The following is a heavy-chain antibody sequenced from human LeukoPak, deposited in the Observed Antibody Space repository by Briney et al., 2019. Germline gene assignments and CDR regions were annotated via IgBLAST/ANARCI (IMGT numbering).Heavy chain of an antibody. CDR1: GFTFSNYG. J-gene: IGHJ4*02. V-gene: IGHV3-30*18. D-gene: IGHD3-10*01. CDR3: AKENALLWFGESMGYFDY. Sequence: GGSLRLSCAASGFTFSNYGMHWVRQAPGKGLEWVAVISYDGSNKYYADSVKGRFTISRDNSKNTLYLQMNSLRAEDTAVYYCAKENALLWFGESMGYFDYWGQGTLVTVSS. CDR2: ISYDGSNK.